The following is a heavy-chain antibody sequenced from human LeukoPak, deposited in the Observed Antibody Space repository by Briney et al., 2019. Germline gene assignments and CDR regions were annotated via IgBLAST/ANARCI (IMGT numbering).Heavy chain of an antibody. D-gene: IGHD6-19*01. Sequence: QAGGSLRLSCAASGFTLSKYWMSWVRQAPGKGLEWLADIKEDGSKEYFVDSVKGRFTISRDNTKNSVYLQMNSLRAEDTAVYYCARDFGDSSGWYNDYWGQGTLVIVSS. V-gene: IGHV3-7*01. CDR3: ARDFGDSSGWYNDY. CDR2: IKEDGSKE. J-gene: IGHJ4*02. CDR1: GFTLSKYW.